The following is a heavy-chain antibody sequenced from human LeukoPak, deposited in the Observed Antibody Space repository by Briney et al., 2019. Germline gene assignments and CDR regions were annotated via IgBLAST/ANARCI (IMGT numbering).Heavy chain of an antibody. CDR1: GFTFSDYY. CDR3: ARCGSSSCYYYYMDV. V-gene: IGHV3-11*04. D-gene: IGHD6-13*01. CDR2: ISSSGSTI. Sequence: PGGSLRLSCAASGFTFSDYYMSWIRQAPGKGLEWVSYISSSGSTIYYADSVKGRFTISRDNAKNSLYLQMNSLRAEDTAVYYCARCGSSSCYYYYMDVWGKGTTVTVSS. J-gene: IGHJ6*03.